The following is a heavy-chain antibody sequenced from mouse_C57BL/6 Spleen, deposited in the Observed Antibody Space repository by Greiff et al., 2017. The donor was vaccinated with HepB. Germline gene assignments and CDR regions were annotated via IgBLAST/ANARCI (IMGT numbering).Heavy chain of an antibody. V-gene: IGHV1-18*01. Sequence: EVQLQQSGPELVKPGASVKIPCKASGYTFTDYNMDWVKQSHGKSLEWIGDINPNNGGTIYNQKFKGKATLTVDKSSSTAYMELRSLTSEDTAVYYCARREGMGLRRDWFAYWGQGTLVTVSA. J-gene: IGHJ3*01. CDR3: ARREGMGLRRDWFAY. CDR2: INPNNGGT. D-gene: IGHD2-4*01. CDR1: GYTFTDYN.